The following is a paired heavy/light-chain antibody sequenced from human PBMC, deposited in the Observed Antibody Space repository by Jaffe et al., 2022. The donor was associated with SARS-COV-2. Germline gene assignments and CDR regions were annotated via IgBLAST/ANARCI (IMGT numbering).Light chain of an antibody. CDR3: MQALQAPHT. V-gene: IGKV2-28*01. Sequence: DIVLTQSPLSLPVTPGEPASISCMSSQSLLHMNGHKYLDWYVQKPGQSPLLLIYRGSHRASGVPDRFSGSGSGTDFTLKISRVEAEDVGVYYCMQALQAPHTFGQGTKLEIK. CDR2: RGS. J-gene: IGKJ2*01. CDR1: QSLLHMNGHKY.
Heavy chain of an antibody. CDR3: ARSGDPPHSTTWYVDNYYHGMDV. Sequence: QVQLQESGPGLVKPSETLSLICSVSDGSLNNYYWSYIRQPPGKGLEWIGYVFYTGDSKHSPSFKSRVSFSVDTTKNQFSLNLTSVTAADTAIYYCARSGDPPHSTTWYVDNYYHGMDVWGQGTTVTVSS. CDR1: DGSLNNYY. CDR2: VFYTGDS. V-gene: IGHV4-59*01. J-gene: IGHJ6*02. D-gene: IGHD6-13*01.